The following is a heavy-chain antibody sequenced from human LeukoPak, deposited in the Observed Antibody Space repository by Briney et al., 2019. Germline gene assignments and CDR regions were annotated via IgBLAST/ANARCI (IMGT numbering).Heavy chain of an antibody. CDR1: GGSISSSSYY. D-gene: IGHD6-19*01. V-gene: IGHV4-39*01. J-gene: IGHJ4*02. Sequence: SETLSLTCTVSGGSISSSSYYWGWIRQPPGKGLEWIGSIYYSGSTYYNPSLKSRVTISVDTSKNQFSLKLSSVTAADTAVYYCARHTFRSGCYFDYWGQETLVTVSS. CDR3: ARHTFRSGCYFDY. CDR2: IYYSGST.